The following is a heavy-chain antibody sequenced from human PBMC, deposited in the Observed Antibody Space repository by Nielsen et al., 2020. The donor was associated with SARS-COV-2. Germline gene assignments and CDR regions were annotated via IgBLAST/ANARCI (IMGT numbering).Heavy chain of an antibody. D-gene: IGHD3-3*01. V-gene: IGHV3-49*03. J-gene: IGHJ4*02. CDR1: GFTFGDNA. CDR2: IRSKADGGTT. CDR3: TREVSDFWSGYYADY. Sequence: GESLKISCTASGFTFGDNAMSWFSQAPGKGLEWVGFIRSKADGGTTEYAASVKGRFTISRDYSKSIAYLQMNSLKTEDTAVYYCTREVSDFWSGYYADYWGQGTLVTVSS.